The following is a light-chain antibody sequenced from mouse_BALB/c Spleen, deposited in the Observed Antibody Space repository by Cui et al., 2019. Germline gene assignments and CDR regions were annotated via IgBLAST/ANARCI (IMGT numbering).Light chain of an antibody. CDR3: QQHNEYHT. CDR2: SGS. CDR1: KSISKY. J-gene: IGKJ2*01. Sequence: DVQITQSPSYLAASPGETITINCRASKSISKYLAWYQEKPGKTNKLLIYSGSTLQSGIPSRFSGSGSGTDFTLTISSLEPEDFAMYYCQQHNEYHTFGGGTKLEIK. V-gene: IGKV16-104*01.